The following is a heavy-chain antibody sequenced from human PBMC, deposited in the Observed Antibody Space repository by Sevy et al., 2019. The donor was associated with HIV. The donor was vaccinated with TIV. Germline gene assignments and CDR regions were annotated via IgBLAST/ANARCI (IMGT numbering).Heavy chain of an antibody. CDR1: GFTFSNYW. CDR2: IRSDGSST. CDR3: ARLTSCSSNNSYEGF. J-gene: IGHJ4*02. D-gene: IGHD2-2*01. V-gene: IGHV3-74*01. Sequence: GGSLRLSCAASGFTFSNYWMHWVRQPPGKGLVWVSRIRSDGSSTNYADSVEGRFTISRDNAKNTLFLQMSSLRAEDTAVYYCARLTSCSSNNSYEGFWGQGTLVTVSS.